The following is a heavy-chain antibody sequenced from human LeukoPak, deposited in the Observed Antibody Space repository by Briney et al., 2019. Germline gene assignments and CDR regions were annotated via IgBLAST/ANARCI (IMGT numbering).Heavy chain of an antibody. CDR3: ARAGEAGNNHIYHY. J-gene: IGHJ4*02. D-gene: IGHD3-16*01. CDR2: ISYDGSNK. Sequence: PGGSLRLSCAASGFTFGSYVMHWVRQAPGKGLEWVAVISYDGSNKYYADFVKGRFTISRDNSKNTVYLQMNSLRAEDTAVYYCARAGEAGNNHIYHYWGQGTLVTVSS. CDR1: GFTFGSYV. V-gene: IGHV3-30*04.